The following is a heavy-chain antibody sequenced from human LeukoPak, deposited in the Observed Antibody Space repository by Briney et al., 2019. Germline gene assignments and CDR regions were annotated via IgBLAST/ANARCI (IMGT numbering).Heavy chain of an antibody. V-gene: IGHV4-34*01. CDR1: GGSFSGYY. CDR2: INHSGST. D-gene: IGHD1-14*01. J-gene: IGHJ4*02. CDR3: ARANKPSDTAFDY. Sequence: SETLSLTCAVYGGSFSGYYWSWIRKPPGKGLEWIGEINHSGSTNYNPSLKSRVTISVDTSKNQFSLKLSSVTAADTAVYYCARANKPSDTAFDYWGQGTLVTVSS.